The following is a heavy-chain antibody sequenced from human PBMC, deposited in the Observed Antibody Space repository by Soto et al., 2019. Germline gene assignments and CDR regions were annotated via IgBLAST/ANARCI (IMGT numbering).Heavy chain of an antibody. D-gene: IGHD2-8*01. J-gene: IGHJ6*02. Sequence: QVQLVQSGAEVKKPGPSGKVSCKASGGTFSSYAISWVRQAPGQGLEWMGGIIPIFGTANYAQKFQGRVTITADESTSTAYMELSSLRSEDTAVYYCARNRPPIVLMAYGMDVWGQGTTVTVSS. CDR2: IIPIFGTA. CDR1: GGTFSSYA. V-gene: IGHV1-69*12. CDR3: ARNRPPIVLMAYGMDV.